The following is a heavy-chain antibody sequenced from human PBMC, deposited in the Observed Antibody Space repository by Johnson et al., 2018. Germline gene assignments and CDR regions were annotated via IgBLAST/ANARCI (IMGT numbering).Heavy chain of an antibody. J-gene: IGHJ5*02. CDR2: IYYSGRS. V-gene: IGHV4-59*01. CDR1: GASISTYF. CDR3: ARGRGDYYDSSGFQS. D-gene: IGHD3-22*01. Sequence: QVQLQESGPGLVKPSETLSLTCTVSGASISTYFWSWIRQPPGKGLEWIGYIYYSGRSSYSPPLKSRATMSVDMSKNQLTLKLSSVTAADTAVYYCARGRGDYYDSSGFQSWGQGTLVTVSS.